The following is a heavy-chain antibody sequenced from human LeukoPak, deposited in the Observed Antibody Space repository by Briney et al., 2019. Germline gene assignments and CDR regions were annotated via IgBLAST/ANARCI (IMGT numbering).Heavy chain of an antibody. CDR2: IYYSGST. CDR3: ARDHYDFSFMDV. Sequence: SETLSLTCTVSGGSISSSSYYWGWIRQPPGKGLEWIGSIYYSGSTYYNPSLKSRVTISVDTSKNQFSPKLSSVTAADTAVYYCARDHYDFSFMDVWGKGTTVTVSS. V-gene: IGHV4-39*02. J-gene: IGHJ6*03. D-gene: IGHD3-3*01. CDR1: GGSISSSSYY.